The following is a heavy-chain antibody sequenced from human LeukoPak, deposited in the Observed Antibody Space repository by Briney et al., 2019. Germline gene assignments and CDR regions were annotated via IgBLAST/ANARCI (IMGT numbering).Heavy chain of an antibody. CDR2: INSDGSST. V-gene: IGHV3-74*01. CDR1: GFTFSSYW. J-gene: IGHJ4*02. CDR3: ATYSSGWYRFDY. D-gene: IGHD6-19*01. Sequence: GGSLRLSCAASGFTFSSYWMHWVRQAPGKGLVWVSRINSDGSSTSYADSVKGRFTISRDNAKNTLYLQMNSLRAEDTAVYYCATYSSGWYRFDYWGQGTLVTVSS.